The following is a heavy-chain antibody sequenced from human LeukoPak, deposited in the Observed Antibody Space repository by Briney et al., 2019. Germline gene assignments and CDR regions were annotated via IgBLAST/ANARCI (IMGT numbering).Heavy chain of an antibody. J-gene: IGHJ4*02. Sequence: GGSLRLSCAASGFTFSDYYMRWIRQAPGKGLEWVSYISSSGITIYYADSVKGRFTISRDNAKNSLYLQMHSLRAEDTAVYYCAHLRCGGDCYPDYWGQGTLVTVSS. V-gene: IGHV3-11*01. CDR3: AHLRCGGDCYPDY. CDR1: GFTFSDYY. D-gene: IGHD2-21*02. CDR2: ISSSGITI.